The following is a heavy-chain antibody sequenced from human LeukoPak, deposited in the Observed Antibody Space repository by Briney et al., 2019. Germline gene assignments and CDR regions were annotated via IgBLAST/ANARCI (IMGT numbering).Heavy chain of an antibody. V-gene: IGHV1-2*02. Sequence: SVQVSCLASGYTFPGYYMHWVRPPPGQRLAWMGCINPNSGDKKYAQKLHGRPTLPMHTYIHTAYMELSSLRSDDTAGYYCARDRAVATIGGVDHWGQGTLVTVSS. CDR2: INPNSGDK. J-gene: IGHJ4*02. D-gene: IGHD5-12*01. CDR1: GYTFPGYY. CDR3: ARDRAVATIGGVDH.